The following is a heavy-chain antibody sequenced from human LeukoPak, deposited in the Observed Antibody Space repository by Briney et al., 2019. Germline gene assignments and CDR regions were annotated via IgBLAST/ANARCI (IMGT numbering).Heavy chain of an antibody. V-gene: IGHV3-33*01. J-gene: IGHJ4*02. Sequence: GGSLRLSCVASGFTLSNYGMHWVRQAPGKGLEWVGVMFSGQRFYGESVQGRFTISRDNSQNTVFLEMNSLRIEDTGVYFCARVRVPDGWREVDYWGQGTLVTVSS. D-gene: IGHD5-24*01. CDR2: MFSGQR. CDR3: ARVRVPDGWREVDY. CDR1: GFTLSNYG.